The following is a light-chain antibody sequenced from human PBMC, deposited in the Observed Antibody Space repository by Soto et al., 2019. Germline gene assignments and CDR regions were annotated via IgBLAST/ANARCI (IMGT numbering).Light chain of an antibody. CDR3: HQRYSWPRT. CDR1: QSVSSQ. CDR2: DAS. J-gene: IGKJ2*01. Sequence: EIVLTQSPATLSLSPGERATLSSWASQSVSSQLAWYQHKPGQAPRLLIYDASNRAPGIPARFSGSGSGTDFTLTISSLEPEDFAVYYCHQRYSWPRTFGQGTKLELK. V-gene: IGKV3-11*01.